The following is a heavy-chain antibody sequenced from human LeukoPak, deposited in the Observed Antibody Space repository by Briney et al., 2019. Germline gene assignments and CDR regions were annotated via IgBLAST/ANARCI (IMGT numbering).Heavy chain of an antibody. J-gene: IGHJ5*02. Sequence: SGPTLVKPTQTLTLTCTFSGFSLSTSGVGVGWIRQPPGKALEWLALIYWDDDKRYSPSLKSRLTITKDTSKNQVVLTMTNMDPVDTATYYCAHVYRITMVRGVIPNWFDPWGQGTLVTVSS. D-gene: IGHD3-10*01. CDR3: AHVYRITMVRGVIPNWFDP. CDR1: GFSLSTSGVG. V-gene: IGHV2-5*02. CDR2: IYWDDDK.